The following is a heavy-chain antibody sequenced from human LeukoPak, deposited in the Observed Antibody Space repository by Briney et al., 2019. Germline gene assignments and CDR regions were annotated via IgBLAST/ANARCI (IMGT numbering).Heavy chain of an antibody. CDR3: AGARGINAFDI. CDR1: GYTFTGYY. Sequence: ASVKVSCKASGYTFTGYYMHWVRQAPGQGLEWMGRINPNSGGTNYAQKFRGRVTMTRDTSISTAYMELSRLRSGDTAVYYCAGARGINAFDIWGQGTMVTVSS. D-gene: IGHD6-13*01. J-gene: IGHJ3*02. CDR2: INPNSGGT. V-gene: IGHV1-2*06.